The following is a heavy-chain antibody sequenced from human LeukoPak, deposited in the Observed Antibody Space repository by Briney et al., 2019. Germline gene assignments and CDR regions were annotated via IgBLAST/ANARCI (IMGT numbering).Heavy chain of an antibody. D-gene: IGHD4-23*01. Sequence: GGSLRLSCAASGFSVSRKYMNWVRQAPGKGLVWVSRIASDGSSTTYADSVKGRFSISRDNAKNTLYLQMNSLRVEDTAVYYCARGRPHGNDCWGQGTLVTVSS. V-gene: IGHV3-74*01. CDR3: ARGRPHGNDC. CDR1: GFSVSRKY. CDR2: IASDGSST. J-gene: IGHJ4*02.